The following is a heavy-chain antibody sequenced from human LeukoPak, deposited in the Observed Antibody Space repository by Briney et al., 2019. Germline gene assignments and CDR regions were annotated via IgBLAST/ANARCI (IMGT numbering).Heavy chain of an antibody. J-gene: IGHJ4*02. CDR1: GFTFSSYW. CDR2: IKQDGSEK. D-gene: IGHD3-10*01. Sequence: GGSLRLSCAASGFTFSSYWMSWVRQAPGKGLEWVANIKQDGSEKYYVDSVKGRFTISRDNAKNSLYLQMNSLRAEDTAGYYWARGGWGGYYPRYYFDYGGRGTLVTVS. V-gene: IGHV3-7*05. CDR3: ARGGWGGYYPRYYFDY.